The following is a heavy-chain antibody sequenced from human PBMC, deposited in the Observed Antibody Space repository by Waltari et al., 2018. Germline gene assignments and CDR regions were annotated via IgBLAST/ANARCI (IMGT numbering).Heavy chain of an antibody. CDR3: AKGLRATSYFDL. V-gene: IGHV3-23*01. J-gene: IGHJ2*01. CDR2: ISGSGGST. Sequence: EVQLLESGGGLVQPGGSLRLSCAASGFTFSSYAMSWFRQAPGKGLEWVSAISGSGGSTYYADSVKGRFTISRDNSKNTLYLQMNSRRAEDTAVYYCAKGLRATSYFDLWGRGTLVTVSS. CDR1: GFTFSSYA. D-gene: IGHD1-1*01.